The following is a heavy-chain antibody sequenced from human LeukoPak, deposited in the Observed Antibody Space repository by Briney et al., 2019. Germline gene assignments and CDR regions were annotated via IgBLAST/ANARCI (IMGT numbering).Heavy chain of an antibody. D-gene: IGHD1-1*01. V-gene: IGHV3-64*01. CDR1: GFTFRDYA. Sequence: GGSLRLSCAASGFTFRDYAMHWVRQAPGKGLEFVSVIGPIGVYTYYANSVKGRFTISRDNSKSTVSLQMGSLSDEDMAVYYCARSPPGRTNWNYYDYWGRGTLVTVSS. J-gene: IGHJ4*02. CDR2: IGPIGVYT. CDR3: ARSPPGRTNWNYYDY.